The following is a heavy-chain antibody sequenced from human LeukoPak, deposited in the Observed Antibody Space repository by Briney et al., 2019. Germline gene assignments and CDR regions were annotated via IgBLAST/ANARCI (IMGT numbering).Heavy chain of an antibody. D-gene: IGHD2-2*01. CDR2: IYENGGTT. CDR1: GFTFRSHA. J-gene: IGHJ3*02. CDR3: ASFWVPAAHDAFDI. V-gene: IGHV3-23*01. Sequence: PGGSLRLSCVGSGFTFRSHAMSWVRQAPEKGLEFVSGIYENGGTTYYADSVKGRFSISRDNSKNTLYLQMDSLRAEDTAVYYCASFWVPAAHDAFDIWGQGTMVTVSS.